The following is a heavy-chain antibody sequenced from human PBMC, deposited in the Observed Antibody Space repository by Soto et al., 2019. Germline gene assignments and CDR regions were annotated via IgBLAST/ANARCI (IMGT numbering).Heavy chain of an antibody. Sequence: GGSLRLSCAASGFTFSSYSMNWVRQAPGKGLEWVSSISSSSSYIYYADSVKGRFTISRDNAKNSLYLQMNSLRAEDTAVYYCARVSATVTTRRSYNWFGPWGQGTLVTVSS. V-gene: IGHV3-21*01. J-gene: IGHJ5*02. D-gene: IGHD4-4*01. CDR1: GFTFSSYS. CDR3: ARVSATVTTRRSYNWFGP. CDR2: ISSSSSYI.